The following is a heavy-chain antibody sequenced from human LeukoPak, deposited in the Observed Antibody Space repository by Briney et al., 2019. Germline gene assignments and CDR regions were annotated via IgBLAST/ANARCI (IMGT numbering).Heavy chain of an antibody. CDR3: AKDVEQWLVRGYFDY. J-gene: IGHJ4*02. CDR1: GFTFSSYA. Sequence: GGSLRLSCAASGFTFSSYAMSWVRQAPGKGLEWVSAISGSGGSTYYADSVKGRFTISRDNSKNTLYLQMNSLRAEDTAVYYCAKDVEQWLVRGYFDYWGQGTLVTVSS. CDR2: ISGSGGST. V-gene: IGHV3-23*01. D-gene: IGHD6-19*01.